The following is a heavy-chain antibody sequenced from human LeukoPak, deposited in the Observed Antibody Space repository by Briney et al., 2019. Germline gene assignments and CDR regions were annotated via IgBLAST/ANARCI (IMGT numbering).Heavy chain of an antibody. V-gene: IGHV4-39*01. D-gene: IGHD1-1*01. CDR2: MYSSGTT. J-gene: IGHJ4*02. CDR1: GGSISSSNYY. Sequence: PSETLSLTCSVSGGSISSSNYYWGWIRQPPGKGLEWIGTMYSSGTTYYSPSLKSRVTISVDTSNNQFSLILNSVTAADTAVYYCARRLERRGGFDYWGQGTLVTVSS. CDR3: ARRLERRGGFDY.